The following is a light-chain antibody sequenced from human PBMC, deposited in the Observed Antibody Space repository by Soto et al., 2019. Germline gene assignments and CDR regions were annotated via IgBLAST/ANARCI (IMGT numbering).Light chain of an antibody. CDR2: GAS. CDR1: QSVNDNY. Sequence: EIVLTQSPGTLSLSPRERATLSCRASQSVNDNYLAWYQHKPGQAPRLLIYGASSRAPGIPDRFSGSGSGTDFTLTISRLEPEVFAIYYCQQYAPHPRTSGKGTQVEVK. J-gene: IGKJ1*01. CDR3: QQYAPHPRT. V-gene: IGKV3-20*01.